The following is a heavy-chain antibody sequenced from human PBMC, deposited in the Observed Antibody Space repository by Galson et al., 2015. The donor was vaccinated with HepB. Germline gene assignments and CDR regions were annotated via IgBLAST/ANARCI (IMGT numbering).Heavy chain of an antibody. CDR3: AKGLGVRGVTGRYFDY. D-gene: IGHD3-10*01. Sequence: SLRLSCAASGFTFSSYAMSWVRQAPGKGLEWVSAISGSGGSTYYADSVKGRFTISRDNSKNTLYLQMNSLRAEDTAVYYCAKGLGVRGVTGRYFDYWGQGTLVTVSS. CDR2: ISGSGGST. V-gene: IGHV3-23*01. J-gene: IGHJ4*02. CDR1: GFTFSSYA.